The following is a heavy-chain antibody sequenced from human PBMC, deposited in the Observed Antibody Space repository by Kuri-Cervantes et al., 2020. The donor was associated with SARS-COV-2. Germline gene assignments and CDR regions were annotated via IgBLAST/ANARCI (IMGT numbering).Heavy chain of an antibody. J-gene: IGHJ4*02. V-gene: IGHV3-21*01. CDR2: IDNAASNT. CDR3: ARVRGVGY. Sequence: GESLKISCAASGLTFSTFAMGWVRQAPGKGLEWVSFIDNAASNTYYADSVKGRFTISRDNAKNSLYLQMNSLRAEDTAVYYCARVRGVGYWGQGTLVTVSS. D-gene: IGHD3-10*01. CDR1: GLTFSTFA.